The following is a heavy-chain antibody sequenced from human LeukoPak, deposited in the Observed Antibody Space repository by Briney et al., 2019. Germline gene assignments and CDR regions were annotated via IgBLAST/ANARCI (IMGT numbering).Heavy chain of an antibody. J-gene: IGHJ4*02. Sequence: SSETLSLTCTVSDASISSSSYYWGWIRQPPGKGLEWIGSIYYSGSTYYNPSLKSRVTLSVDTSKNQFSVKLSSVTAADTAMYYCARSFVYDSRGGSGYFDYWGQGTLVTVSS. CDR2: IYYSGST. CDR1: DASISSSSYY. D-gene: IGHD3-22*01. V-gene: IGHV4-39*01. CDR3: ARSFVYDSRGGSGYFDY.